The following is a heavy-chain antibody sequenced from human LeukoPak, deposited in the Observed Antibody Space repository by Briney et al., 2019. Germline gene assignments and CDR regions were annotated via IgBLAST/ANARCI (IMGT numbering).Heavy chain of an antibody. CDR2: INHSGST. V-gene: IGHV4-34*01. D-gene: IGHD6-19*01. Sequence: SETLSLTCTVSGGSLSSYYWSWIRQPPGKGLEWIGEINHSGSTKYNPSLKSRVTISVDTSKNQSSLKLTSVTAADTAVYYCARVGYSGGWYADYWGQGTLATVSS. CDR3: ARVGYSGGWYADY. CDR1: GGSLSSYY. J-gene: IGHJ4*02.